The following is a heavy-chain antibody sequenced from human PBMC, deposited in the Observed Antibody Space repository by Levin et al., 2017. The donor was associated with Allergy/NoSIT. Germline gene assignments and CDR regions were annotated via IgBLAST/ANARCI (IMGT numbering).Heavy chain of an antibody. CDR3: ARDFSRGYVKLNYYYGMDV. D-gene: IGHD5-12*01. Sequence: SVKVSCKASGGTFSSYTISWVRQAPGQGLEWMGRIIPILGIANYAQKFQGRVTITADKSTSTAYMELSSLRSEDTAVYYCARDFSRGYVKLNYYYGMDVWGQGTTVTVSS. CDR2: IIPILGIA. CDR1: GGTFSSYT. J-gene: IGHJ6*02. V-gene: IGHV1-69*04.